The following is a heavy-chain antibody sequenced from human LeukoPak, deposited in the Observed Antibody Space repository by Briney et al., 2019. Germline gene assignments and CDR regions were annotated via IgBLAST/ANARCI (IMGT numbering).Heavy chain of an antibody. CDR2: INQDGSQK. CDR1: GFTFSIYW. Sequence: GGSLRLSCAASGFTFSIYWTSWVRQAPGKGLEWVANINQDGSQKYYVDSVKGRFAISRDNAKNSLYLQMNSLRAEDTAVYYCARRRDFIDYWGQGTLVTVSS. D-gene: IGHD3/OR15-3a*01. CDR3: ARRRDFIDY. J-gene: IGHJ4*02. V-gene: IGHV3-7*03.